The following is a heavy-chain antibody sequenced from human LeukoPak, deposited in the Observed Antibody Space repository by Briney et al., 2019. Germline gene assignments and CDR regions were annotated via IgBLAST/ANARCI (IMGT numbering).Heavy chain of an antibody. V-gene: IGHV1-24*01. CDR3: ATEKNCTSSSCSAGMDD. CDR2: FDPEDGET. J-gene: IGHJ6*02. CDR1: GYTLSELS. Sequence: ASVTVSCKVSGYTLSELSLHGVRQARGKGLAWVGSFDPEDGETIYAQKFHGRVTMTEDTTTDTAYMELRSLRSEDTAVYYCATEKNCTSSSCSAGMDDWGRGTKVTVSS. D-gene: IGHD2-2*01.